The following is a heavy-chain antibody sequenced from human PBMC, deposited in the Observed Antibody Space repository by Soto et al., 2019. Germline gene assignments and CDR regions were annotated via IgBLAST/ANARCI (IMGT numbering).Heavy chain of an antibody. J-gene: IGHJ6*03. Sequence: PGGSLRLSCAASGFTFSSYGMHWVRQAPGKGLEWVAVIWYDGSNKYYADSVKGRFTISRDNSKNTLYLQMNSLRAEDTAVYYCARVAIHQYCSGGSCYRDYYDYMDVRGKGTTVTSP. D-gene: IGHD2-15*01. CDR2: IWYDGSNK. CDR3: ARVAIHQYCSGGSCYRDYYDYMDV. V-gene: IGHV3-33*01. CDR1: GFTFSSYG.